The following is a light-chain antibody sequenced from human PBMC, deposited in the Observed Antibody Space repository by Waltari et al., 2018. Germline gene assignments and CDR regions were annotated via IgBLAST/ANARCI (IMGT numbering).Light chain of an antibody. CDR3: AAWDDSLYEV. J-gene: IGLJ3*02. CDR1: SSNIGSNF. Sequence: QSVLTQPPSASGTPGQTVNIACSGSSSNIGSNFVYWYQQLPGTAPKLLIYRNNQRPSGVPDRVAGSKSGTSSSLAISGLRSEDEADYYCAAWDDSLYEVFGGGTKLTVL. CDR2: RNN. V-gene: IGLV1-47*01.